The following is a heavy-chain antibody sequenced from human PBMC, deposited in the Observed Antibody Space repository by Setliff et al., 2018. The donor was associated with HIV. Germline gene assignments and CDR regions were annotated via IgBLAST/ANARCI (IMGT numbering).Heavy chain of an antibody. V-gene: IGHV4-31*03. CDR2: ISYIGTT. Sequence: PSETLSLTCTVSGVSVSRDGYYWSWIRQLPGKDLEWIAFISYIGTTFYYPSLKSRLTISRVPAKNQFSLKLSSVTAADTAVYDCARVVLLEPLTPGGTFDIWGQGTTVTVSS. CDR1: GVSVSRDGYY. J-gene: IGHJ3*02. CDR3: ARVVLLEPLTPGGTFDI. D-gene: IGHD3-16*01.